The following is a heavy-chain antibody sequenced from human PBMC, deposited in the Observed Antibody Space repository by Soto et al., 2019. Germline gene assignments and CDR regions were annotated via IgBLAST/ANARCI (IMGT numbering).Heavy chain of an antibody. CDR1: GFTLSQYA. V-gene: IGHV3-48*02. CDR2: ISSDGRYI. D-gene: IGHD3-16*01. CDR3: ARIKLVDFFFINVDVYDMDV. J-gene: IGHJ6*02. Sequence: GGSLRLSCEASGFTLSQYAVNWVRQAPGKGLEWVSYISSDGRYIYYGGSVKGRFTISRDNARNSVYLQMNSLRDEDTAVYYCARIKLVDFFFINVDVYDMDVWGQGTPVTVSS.